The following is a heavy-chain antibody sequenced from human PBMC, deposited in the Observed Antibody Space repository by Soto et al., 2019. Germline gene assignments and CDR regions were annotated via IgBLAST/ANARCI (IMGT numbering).Heavy chain of an antibody. CDR2: MNPNSGNT. CDR1: GYTFTSYD. Sequence: GASVKVSCKASGYTFTSYDSNGVRQATGQGLEWMGWMNPNSGNTGYAQKFQGRVTMTRNTSISTAYMELSSLRSEDTAVHYCARVALPESTRGYRPKKIHYGMDVWGQGTTVTVS. CDR3: ARVALPESTRGYRPKKIHYGMDV. J-gene: IGHJ6*02. V-gene: IGHV1-8*01. D-gene: IGHD5-18*01.